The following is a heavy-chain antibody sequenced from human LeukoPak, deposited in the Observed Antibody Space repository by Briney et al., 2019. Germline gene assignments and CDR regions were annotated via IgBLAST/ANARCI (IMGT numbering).Heavy chain of an antibody. J-gene: IGHJ3*02. D-gene: IGHD1-26*01. Sequence: PGGSLRLSCAASGFTFSSYSMNWVRQAPGKGLEWVSSISSSSSYIYYADSLKGRFTISRDNSKNTLYLQMNSLRAEDTAVYYCAKDPTGIVGAMIWGQGTMVTVSS. CDR1: GFTFSSYS. V-gene: IGHV3-21*01. CDR2: ISSSSSYI. CDR3: AKDPTGIVGAMI.